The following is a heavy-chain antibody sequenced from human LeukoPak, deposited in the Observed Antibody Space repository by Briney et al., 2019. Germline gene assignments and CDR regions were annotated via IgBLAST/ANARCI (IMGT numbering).Heavy chain of an antibody. CDR1: GYTLTSYG. CDR2: IRAYNGNT. CDR3: ARGIVATIGYYYYMDV. V-gene: IGHV1-18*01. J-gene: IGHJ6*03. D-gene: IGHD5-12*01. Sequence: ASVKVSCKASGYTLTSYGISWVRQAPGQGLEWMGWIRAYNGNTNYAQKLQGRVTMTTDTSTSTAYMELRSLRSDDTAVYYCARGIVATIGYYYYMDVWGKGTTVTVSS.